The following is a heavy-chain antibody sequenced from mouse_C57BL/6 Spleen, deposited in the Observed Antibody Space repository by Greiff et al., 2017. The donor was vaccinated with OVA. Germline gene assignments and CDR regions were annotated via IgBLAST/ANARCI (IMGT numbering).Heavy chain of an antibody. CDR1: GYTFTDYY. D-gene: IGHD1-1*01. CDR2: IYPGSGNT. Sequence: QVQLQQSGAELVRPGASVKLSCKASGYTFTDYYINWVKQRPGQGLEWIARIYPGSGNTYYNEKFKGKATMTAEKSSSTAYLQLSSLTSEDSAVYFCARGNYGSSYGYFDVWGTGTTVTVSS. J-gene: IGHJ1*03. V-gene: IGHV1-76*01. CDR3: ARGNYGSSYGYFDV.